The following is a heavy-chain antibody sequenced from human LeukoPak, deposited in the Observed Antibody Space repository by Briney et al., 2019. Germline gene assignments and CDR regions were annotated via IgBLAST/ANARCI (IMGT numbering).Heavy chain of an antibody. Sequence: SETLSLTCTVSGGSISSYYWSWIRQPAGKGLEWIGRIYTSGSTNYNPSLKSRVTIFVDTSKNQFSLKLISVTAADTSVYYCARHWAHSGGGSYYFDYWGQGTLVTVSS. CDR1: GGSISSYY. V-gene: IGHV4-4*07. CDR2: IYTSGST. D-gene: IGHD1-26*01. J-gene: IGHJ4*02. CDR3: ARHWAHSGGGSYYFDY.